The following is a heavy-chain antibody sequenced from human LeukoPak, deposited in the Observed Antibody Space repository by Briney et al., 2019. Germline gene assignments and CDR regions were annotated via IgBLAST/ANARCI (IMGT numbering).Heavy chain of an antibody. J-gene: IGHJ3*02. CDR3: STGSGHAFDI. Sequence: PGGSLTLSCAASGFTFSSYWMHWVRQVPAKGLVWVSRINSDGSSTSYADSAKGRFTISRDNAKNTLYVQMNSLRAEDTAVYYCSTGSGHAFDIWGRGTMVTVSS. V-gene: IGHV3-74*01. CDR1: GFTFSSYW. D-gene: IGHD3-10*01. CDR2: INSDGSST.